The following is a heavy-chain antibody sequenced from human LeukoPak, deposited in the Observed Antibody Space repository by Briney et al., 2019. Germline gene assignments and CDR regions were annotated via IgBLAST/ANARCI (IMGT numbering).Heavy chain of an antibody. CDR2: INHSGST. Sequence: SETLSLTCAVYGGSFSGYYWSWIRQPPGKGLEWIGEINHSGSTNYNPSLKSRVTISVDTSKNQLSLKLSSVTAADTAVYYCARGRKVLLWFGELPIYMDVWGKGTTVTVSS. V-gene: IGHV4-34*01. J-gene: IGHJ6*03. D-gene: IGHD3-10*01. CDR3: ARGRKVLLWFGELPIYMDV. CDR1: GGSFSGYY.